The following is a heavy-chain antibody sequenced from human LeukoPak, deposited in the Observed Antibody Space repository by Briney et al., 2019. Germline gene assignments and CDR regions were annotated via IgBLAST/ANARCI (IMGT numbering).Heavy chain of an antibody. CDR1: GGSISSYY. J-gene: IGHJ4*02. D-gene: IGHD3-3*01. CDR2: IYTSGST. CDR3: ASGRSEYYDFWNGYAD. Sequence: SETLSLTCTVSGGSISSYYWSWLRQPPGKGLEWIGYIYTSGSTNYNPSLKSRVTISVDTSKNQFSLKLSSVTAADTAVYYCASGRSEYYDFWNGYADWGQGTLVTVSS. V-gene: IGHV4-4*09.